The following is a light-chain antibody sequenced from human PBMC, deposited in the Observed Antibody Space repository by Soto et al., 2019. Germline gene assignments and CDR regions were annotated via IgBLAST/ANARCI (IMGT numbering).Light chain of an antibody. CDR3: QKYNSAPPWT. Sequence: DIQMTQSPSSLSASVGDRVTITCRASQGISTYLAWYQQKPGKVPKLLIYAASTLQSGVPSRFSGSGSGTDFTLTISSLQPEDVATYYCQKYNSAPPWTCRQGTKVEIK. J-gene: IGKJ1*01. CDR2: AAS. V-gene: IGKV1-27*01. CDR1: QGISTY.